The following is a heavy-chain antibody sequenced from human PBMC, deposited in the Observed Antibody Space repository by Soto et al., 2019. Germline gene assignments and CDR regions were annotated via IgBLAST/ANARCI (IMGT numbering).Heavy chain of an antibody. CDR1: GYTFTSYA. Sequence: ASVKVSCKAFGYTFTSYAIHWVRQAPGQRLEWMGWINAGNGNTKYSQKFQGRVTITRDTSASTAYMELTSLRSEDTAVYYCARDFAHGIPDYWGQGTLVTVSS. V-gene: IGHV1-3*01. CDR3: ARDFAHGIPDY. CDR2: INAGNGNT. D-gene: IGHD2-21*01. J-gene: IGHJ4*02.